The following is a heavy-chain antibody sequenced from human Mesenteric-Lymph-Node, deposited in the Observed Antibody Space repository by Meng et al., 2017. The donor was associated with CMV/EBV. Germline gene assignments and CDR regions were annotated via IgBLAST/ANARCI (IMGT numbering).Heavy chain of an antibody. CDR2: IYYSGST. CDR3: ARGGAVVPAAVNWFDP. CDR1: GGSISSAGYY. V-gene: IGHV4-31*03. J-gene: IGHJ5*02. D-gene: IGHD2-2*01. Sequence: LRLSCTVSGGSISSAGYYWIWIRQHPGKGLEWVGNIYYSGSTYYNSSLKSRVTMSLDTSKNQFSLKLTSVTAADTAVYYCARGGAVVPAAVNWFDPWGQGTLVTVSS.